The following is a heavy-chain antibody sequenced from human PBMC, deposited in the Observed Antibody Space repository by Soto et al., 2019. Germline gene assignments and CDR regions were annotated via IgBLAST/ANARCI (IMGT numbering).Heavy chain of an antibody. J-gene: IGHJ6*03. CDR2: IKQDGGEK. V-gene: IGHV3-7*01. D-gene: IGHD3-10*01. CDR1: GFTFSSYW. Sequence: EVQLVESGGGLVQPGGSLRLSCAASGFTFSSYWMSWVRQAPGKGLEWVANIKQDGGEKYYVDSVKGRFTISRDNAKNARYLQMNSLRAEDTAVYYCARERGNWGGFGVLFYYYYMDVWGKGTTVTVSS. CDR3: ARERGNWGGFGVLFYYYYMDV.